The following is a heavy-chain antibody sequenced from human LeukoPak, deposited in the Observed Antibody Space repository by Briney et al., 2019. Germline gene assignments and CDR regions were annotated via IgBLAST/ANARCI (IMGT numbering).Heavy chain of an antibody. CDR3: ARQEYYYGSGTGIRFDP. Sequence: SETLSLTCAVYGGSFSGYYWSWIRQPPGKGLEWIGYIYYSGSTNYNPSLKSRVTISVDTSKNQFSLKLSSVTAADTAVYYCARQEYYYGSGTGIRFDPWGQGTLVTVSS. J-gene: IGHJ5*02. CDR2: IYYSGST. V-gene: IGHV4-59*08. CDR1: GGSFSGYY. D-gene: IGHD3-10*01.